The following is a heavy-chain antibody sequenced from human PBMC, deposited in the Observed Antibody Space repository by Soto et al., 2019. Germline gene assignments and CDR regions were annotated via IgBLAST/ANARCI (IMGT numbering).Heavy chain of an antibody. D-gene: IGHD2-15*01. J-gene: IGHJ4*02. V-gene: IGHV4-34*01. Sequence: SETLSLTCAVYGGSFSGYYWSWIRQPPGKGLEWIGEINHSGNTNYNPSLKSRVTISVDTSKNQFSLKLSSVTAADTAVYYCAVSGPRLLIFDYWGQGTLVTVSS. CDR3: AVSGPRLLIFDY. CDR1: GGSFSGYY. CDR2: INHSGNT.